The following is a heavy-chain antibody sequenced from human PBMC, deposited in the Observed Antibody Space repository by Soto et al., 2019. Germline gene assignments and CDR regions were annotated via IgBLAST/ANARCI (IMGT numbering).Heavy chain of an antibody. Sequence: RPGGSLRLSCAASGFTFDDYGMSWVRQAPGKGLEWVSGINWNGGSTGYADSVKGRFTISRDNAKNSLYLQMNSLRAEDMALYYCARDLPRDSGDAHAFDIWGQGTMVTVSS. CDR2: INWNGGST. CDR3: ARDLPRDSGDAHAFDI. V-gene: IGHV3-20*04. CDR1: GFTFDDYG. J-gene: IGHJ3*02. D-gene: IGHD1-26*01.